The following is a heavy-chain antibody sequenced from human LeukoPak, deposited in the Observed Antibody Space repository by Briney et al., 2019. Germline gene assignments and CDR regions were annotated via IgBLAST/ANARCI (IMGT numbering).Heavy chain of an antibody. CDR2: IYSGGST. CDR3: ARDHTTVTAYY. Sequence: GGSLRLSCAASGFTVSSNYTSWVRQAPGKGLEWVSVIYSGGSTYYADSVKGRFTISRDNSKNTLYLQMNSLRAEDTAVYYCARDHTTVTAYYWGQGTLVTVSS. D-gene: IGHD4-17*01. J-gene: IGHJ4*02. V-gene: IGHV3-66*01. CDR1: GFTVSSNY.